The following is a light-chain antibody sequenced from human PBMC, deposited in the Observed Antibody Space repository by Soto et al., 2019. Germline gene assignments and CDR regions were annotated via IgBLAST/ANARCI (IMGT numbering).Light chain of an antibody. V-gene: IGKV1-39*01. CDR1: QNIGTS. CDR3: QQSYSTPWT. Sequence: DIQMTQSPSSLSASVGGRVTFTYRASQNIGTSLNWYQQKPGKAPKLLIYAASSLQSGVPSRFRGGGSGTDFTFTISSLQPEDFTTYFCQQSYSTPWTFGLGTKVEIK. J-gene: IGKJ1*01. CDR2: AAS.